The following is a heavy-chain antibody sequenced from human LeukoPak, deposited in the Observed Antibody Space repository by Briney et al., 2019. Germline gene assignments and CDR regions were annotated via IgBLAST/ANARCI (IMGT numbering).Heavy chain of an antibody. Sequence: ASVKVSYKASGYTFTGYYMHWVRQAPGQGLEWMGRINPNSGGTNYAQKFQGRVTMTRDTSISTAYMELSRLRSDDTAVYYCAREGDSSGHYDYWGQGTLVTVSS. D-gene: IGHD6-19*01. J-gene: IGHJ4*02. V-gene: IGHV1-2*06. CDR2: INPNSGGT. CDR1: GYTFTGYY. CDR3: AREGDSSGHYDY.